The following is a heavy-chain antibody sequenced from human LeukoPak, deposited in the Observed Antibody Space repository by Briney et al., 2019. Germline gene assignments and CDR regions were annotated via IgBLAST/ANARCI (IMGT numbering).Heavy chain of an antibody. J-gene: IGHJ5*02. CDR2: INPNFGTA. CDR1: GGTFSSYA. Sequence: SVKVSCKASGGTFSSYAISWVRQAPGQGLEWMGGINPNFGTANYAQKFQGRVTITTDESTSTAYMELSSLRSEDTAVYYCARVFWSGYYNYNWFDPWGQGTLVTVSS. CDR3: ARVFWSGYYNYNWFDP. D-gene: IGHD3-3*01. V-gene: IGHV1-69*05.